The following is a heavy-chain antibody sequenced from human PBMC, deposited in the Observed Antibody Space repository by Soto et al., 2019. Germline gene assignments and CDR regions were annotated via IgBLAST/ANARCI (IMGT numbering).Heavy chain of an antibody. Sequence: PGGSLRLSCAAPGFTFSDHYMSWVRQAPGQGLEWVSAISGSGGSTFYADSVKGRFTVSRDNSRNMLYLRMNGLRAEDTAVYYCAKVRLSDYYFYYGLDVWGQGTTVTVSS. V-gene: IGHV3-23*01. CDR3: AKVRLSDYYFYYGLDV. J-gene: IGHJ6*02. CDR1: GFTFSDHY. CDR2: ISGSGGST. D-gene: IGHD3-10*01.